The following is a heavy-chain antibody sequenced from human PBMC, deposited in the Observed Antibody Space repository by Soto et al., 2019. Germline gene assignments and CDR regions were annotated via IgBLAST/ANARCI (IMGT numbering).Heavy chain of an antibody. D-gene: IGHD6-13*01. Sequence: QVQLVQSGAEVKKPGASVKVSCKASGGTFSSYTISWVRQAPGQGLEWMGRIIPILGIANYEPKFEGRVTITXNKXTXIAYMERGSLRSEVTAVYCWARPYSSSSQWSYGMDVWGQGTTVTDSS. CDR2: IIPILGIA. V-gene: IGHV1-69*02. J-gene: IGHJ6*02. CDR1: GGTFSSYT. CDR3: ARPYSSSSQWSYGMDV.